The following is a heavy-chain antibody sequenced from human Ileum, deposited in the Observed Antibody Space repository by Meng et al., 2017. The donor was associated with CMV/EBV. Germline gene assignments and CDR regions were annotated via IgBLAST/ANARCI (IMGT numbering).Heavy chain of an antibody. CDR3: ARVASDFWSGIPDNWFDP. D-gene: IGHD3-3*01. V-gene: IGHV4-59*01. J-gene: IGHJ5*02. CDR1: GGSISSYY. Sequence: ETLSLTCTVSGGSISSYYWSWIRQPPGKGLEWIGYIYYSGSTNYNPSLKSRVTISVDTSKNQFSLKLSSVTAADTAVYYCARVASDFWSGIPDNWFDPWGQGTLVTVSS. CDR2: IYYSGST.